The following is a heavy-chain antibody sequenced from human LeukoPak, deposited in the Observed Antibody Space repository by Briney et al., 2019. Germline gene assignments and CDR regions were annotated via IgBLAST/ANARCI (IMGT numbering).Heavy chain of an antibody. CDR3: ARDGFGAAAAYYYGMDV. J-gene: IGHJ6*04. Sequence: SGTLSLTCAVSGGSISSSNWWSWVRQPPGKGLEWIGEIYHSGSTNYNPSLKSRVTISVDKSKNQFSPKLSSVTAADTAVYYCARDGFGAAAAYYYGMDVWGKGTTVTVSS. D-gene: IGHD6-25*01. V-gene: IGHV4-4*02. CDR1: GGSISSSNW. CDR2: IYHSGST.